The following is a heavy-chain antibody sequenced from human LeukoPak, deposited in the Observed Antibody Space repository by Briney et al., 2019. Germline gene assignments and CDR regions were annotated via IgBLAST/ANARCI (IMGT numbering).Heavy chain of an antibody. CDR1: GFTFSDYY. Sequence: PGGSLRLSCAASGFTFSDYYMSWIRQAPGKGLEWVSYISSSGSTIYYADSVKGRFTISRDNAKNSLYLQMNSLRAEDTAVYYCARGGSLRYFDWLTPTNYFDYWGQGTLVTVSS. J-gene: IGHJ4*02. V-gene: IGHV3-11*04. CDR3: ARGGSLRYFDWLTPTNYFDY. CDR2: ISSSGSTI. D-gene: IGHD3-9*01.